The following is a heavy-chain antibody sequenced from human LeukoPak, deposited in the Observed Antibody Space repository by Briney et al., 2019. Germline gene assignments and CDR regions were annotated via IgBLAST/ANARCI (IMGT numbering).Heavy chain of an antibody. D-gene: IGHD4-23*01. CDR2: INPNSGGT. J-gene: IGHJ4*02. CDR1: GYTFTGYY. CDR3: ARDPGTVVRDGSDY. V-gene: IGHV1-2*02. Sequence: GASVKVSCKASGYTFTGYYMHWVRQAPGQGLEWMGWINPNSGGTNYAQKFQGRVTMTRDTSISTAYMELSRLRSDDTAVYYCARDPGTVVRDGSDYWGQGTLVTVSS.